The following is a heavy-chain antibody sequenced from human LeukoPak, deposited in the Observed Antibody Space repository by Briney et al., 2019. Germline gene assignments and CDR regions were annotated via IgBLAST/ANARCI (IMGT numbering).Heavy chain of an antibody. CDR2: IKQDGSKK. Sequence: GGSLRLSCVASGSPFSSYWMTWVRQAPGKGLEWVANIKQDGSKKSYVDSVKGRFTISRDNAKNSLYLQMNSLRAEDTAIYYCTRVGYIDEGIDYWGQGTLVTVSS. V-gene: IGHV3-7*04. CDR3: TRVGYIDEGIDY. CDR1: GSPFSSYW. J-gene: IGHJ4*02. D-gene: IGHD5-24*01.